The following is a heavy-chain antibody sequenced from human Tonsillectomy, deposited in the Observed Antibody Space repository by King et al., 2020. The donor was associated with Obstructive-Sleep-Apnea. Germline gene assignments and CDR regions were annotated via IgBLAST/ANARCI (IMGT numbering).Heavy chain of an antibody. CDR2: ITSSSGYI. CDR1: GFTFSSYS. D-gene: IGHD3-3*01. Sequence: VQLVESGGGLVKPGGSLRLSCAASGFTFSSYSMNWVRQAPGKGLEWVSSITSSSGYIYYADSGRGRFTISRDNAKNSLNLQMSSLRAEETAVYYCAGGPPDFWSAFQWEDYWGQGTLVTVSS. V-gene: IGHV3-21*01. J-gene: IGHJ4*02. CDR3: AGGPPDFWSAFQWEDY.